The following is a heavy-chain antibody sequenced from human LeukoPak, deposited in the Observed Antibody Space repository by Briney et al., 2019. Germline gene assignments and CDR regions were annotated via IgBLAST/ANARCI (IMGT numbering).Heavy chain of an antibody. CDR3: ARGARKGDDYGGFFDY. CDR1: GFTFSSYG. D-gene: IGHD4-23*01. Sequence: GGSLRLSCAASGFTFSSYGMHWVRQAPGKGLEWVAVISYDGSNKYYADSVKGRFTISRDNSKNTLYLQMNSLRAEDTAVYYCARGARKGDDYGGFFDYWGQGTLVTVSS. CDR2: ISYDGSNK. V-gene: IGHV3-30*03. J-gene: IGHJ4*02.